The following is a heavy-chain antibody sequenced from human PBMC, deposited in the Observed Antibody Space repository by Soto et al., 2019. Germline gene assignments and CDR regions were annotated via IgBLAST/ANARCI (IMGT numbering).Heavy chain of an antibody. CDR1: GFTFSSYW. Sequence: EVQLVESGGGLVQPGGSLRLSCAASGFTFSSYWMSWVRQAPGKGLEWVANIKQDGSVKYYVDSVKGRFTISRDNAKNSVFLQMNSLRAEDTAVYYCVRAIAAADSAWGQGTLVTVSS. D-gene: IGHD6-13*01. V-gene: IGHV3-7*01. CDR2: IKQDGSVK. CDR3: VRAIAAADSA. J-gene: IGHJ1*01.